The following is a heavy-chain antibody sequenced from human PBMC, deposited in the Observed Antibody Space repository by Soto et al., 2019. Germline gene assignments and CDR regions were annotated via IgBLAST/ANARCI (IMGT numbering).Heavy chain of an antibody. J-gene: IGHJ6*02. CDR1: GFTFSSYW. V-gene: IGHV3-74*01. CDR2: INSDGSST. CDR3: ARDFDYDSSGYYYYYYYGMDV. D-gene: IGHD3-22*01. Sequence: GGSLRLSCAASGFTFSSYWMHWVRQAPGKGLVWVSRINSDGSSTSYADSVKGRFTISRDNAKNTLYLQMNSLRAEDTAVYYCARDFDYDSSGYYYYYYYGMDVWGQGTTVTVSS.